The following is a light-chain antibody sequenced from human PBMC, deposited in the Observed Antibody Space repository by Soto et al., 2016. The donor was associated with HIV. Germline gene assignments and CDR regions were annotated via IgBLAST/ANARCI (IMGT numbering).Light chain of an antibody. CDR2: DDS. Sequence: SYVPTQPPSVSVAPGKTASVTCGGNNIGTKSVHWYQQKSGQAPVLVVYDDSDRPSGIPQRFSASNSGNTATLTISRVEAGDEADYYCQVWDSSSDHYVFGTGTEVTVL. CDR1: NIGTKS. CDR3: QVWDSSSDHYV. J-gene: IGLJ1*01. V-gene: IGLV3-21*03.